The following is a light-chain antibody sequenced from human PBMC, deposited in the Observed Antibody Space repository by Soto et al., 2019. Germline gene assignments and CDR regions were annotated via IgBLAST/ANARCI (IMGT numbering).Light chain of an antibody. CDR3: QQYYSTPIT. J-gene: IGKJ5*01. Sequence: DIVMTQSPDSLAVSLGERATINCKSSQSVLYSSNNKNYLAWYQQKPGQPPKLLIYWASTRESGVPDRFSGRGSGTDFTPTLSSLQAEDVAVYYCQQYYSTPITFGQGTRLEIK. CDR1: QSVLYSSNNKNY. CDR2: WAS. V-gene: IGKV4-1*01.